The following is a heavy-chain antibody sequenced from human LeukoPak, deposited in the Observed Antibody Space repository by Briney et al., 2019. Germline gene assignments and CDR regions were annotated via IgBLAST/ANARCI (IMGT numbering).Heavy chain of an antibody. D-gene: IGHD3-10*01. CDR2: IKSKTEGGTT. CDR3: TVGTYGSGTYGFDY. Sequence: GGPLRLSCAASGFTFTNAWMSWVRQAPGKGLEWVGRIKSKTEGGTTDYVAPVKGRFTISRDDSKNTLNLQMNSLKTEHTGEYYCTVGTYGSGTYGFDYWGQGTLVTVSS. V-gene: IGHV3-15*01. J-gene: IGHJ4*02. CDR1: GFTFTNAW.